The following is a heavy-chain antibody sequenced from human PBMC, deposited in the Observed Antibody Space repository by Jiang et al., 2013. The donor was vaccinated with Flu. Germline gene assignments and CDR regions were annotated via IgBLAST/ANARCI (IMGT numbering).Heavy chain of an antibody. CDR2: ISSSSSYI. V-gene: IGHV3-21*01. CDR1: GFTFSSYS. CDR3: ARDHLPAAMSVDGYYYYYYGMDV. J-gene: IGHJ6*02. Sequence: VQLLESGGGLVKPGGSLRLSCAASGFTFSSYSMNWVRQAPGKGLEWVSSISSSSSYIYYADSVKGRFTISRDNAKNSLYLQMNSLRAEDTAVYYCARDHLPAAMSVDGYYYYYYGMDVWGQGTTVTVSS. D-gene: IGHD2-2*01.